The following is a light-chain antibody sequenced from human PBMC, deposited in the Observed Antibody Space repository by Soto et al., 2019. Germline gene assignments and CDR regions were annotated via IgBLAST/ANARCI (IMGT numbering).Light chain of an antibody. CDR1: SGYSNYK. V-gene: IGLV9-49*01. Sequence: QLVLTQPPSASASLGASVTLTCTLSSGYSNYKVDWYQQRPGKDPRFVMRVGTGGIVGSKGDGIPDRFSVLGSGLNRYLTIKNIQEEDESDYHCGADHGSGSNFDWVFGGGTKLTVL. J-gene: IGLJ3*02. CDR3: GADHGSGSNFDWV. CDR2: VGTGGIVG.